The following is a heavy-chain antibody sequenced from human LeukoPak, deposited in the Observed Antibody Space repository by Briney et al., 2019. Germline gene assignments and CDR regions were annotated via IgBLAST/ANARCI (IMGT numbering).Heavy chain of an antibody. CDR1: GFTFSTYS. J-gene: IGHJ4*02. D-gene: IGHD3-22*01. Sequence: GGSLRLSCAASGFTFSTYSMNWVRQAPGKGLEWVSYVSSSSSTIYYADSVKGRFTISRDNAKNSLYLQMNSLRAEDTAVYYCARGSTYYDSSGQVPFDYWGQGTLVTVSS. CDR2: VSSSSSTI. V-gene: IGHV3-48*01. CDR3: ARGSTYYDSSGQVPFDY.